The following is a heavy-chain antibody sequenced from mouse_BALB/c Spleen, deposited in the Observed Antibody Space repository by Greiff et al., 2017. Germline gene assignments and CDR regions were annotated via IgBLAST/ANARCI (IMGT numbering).Heavy chain of an antibody. J-gene: IGHJ2*01. V-gene: IGHV5-12-1*01. CDR2: ISSGSSTI. D-gene: IGHD2-1*01. CDR3: ARWGGNYFFDY. Sequence: EVQGVESGGGLVKPGGSLKLSCAASGFAFSSYDMSWVRQTPEKRLEWVAYISSGSSTIYYADTVKGRFTISRDNPKNTLFLQMTSLRSEDTAMYYCARWGGNYFFDYWGQGTTLTVSS. CDR1: GFAFSSYD.